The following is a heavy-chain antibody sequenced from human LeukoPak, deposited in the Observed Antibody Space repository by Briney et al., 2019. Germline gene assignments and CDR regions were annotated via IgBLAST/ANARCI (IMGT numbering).Heavy chain of an antibody. CDR2: IFHSGST. CDR1: GFSISSGYY. J-gene: IGHJ4*02. D-gene: IGHD4-17*01. Sequence: SETLSLTCVVSGFSISSGYYWGWIRQPPGKGLEWIGSIFHSGSTFYNPSLKSRVTISVDTSRNQFSLKLSSVTAADTAVYYCARHYGLNYFDYWGQGTLVTVSS. V-gene: IGHV4-38-2*01. CDR3: ARHYGLNYFDY.